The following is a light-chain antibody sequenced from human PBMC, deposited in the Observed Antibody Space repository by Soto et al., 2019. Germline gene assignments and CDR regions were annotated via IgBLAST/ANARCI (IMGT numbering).Light chain of an antibody. CDR2: GAS. Sequence: EIVLTQSPVTLSLSPGERATLSCRASQCVSSLHFAWYQKKPGQAPRLLNYGASIRATGIPHMFHGSGSGKDFGLISTRLEAEDAAVYYCQQYGSSYSFGQGTKLEIK. J-gene: IGKJ2*01. V-gene: IGKV3-20*01. CDR1: QCVSSLH. CDR3: QQYGSSYS.